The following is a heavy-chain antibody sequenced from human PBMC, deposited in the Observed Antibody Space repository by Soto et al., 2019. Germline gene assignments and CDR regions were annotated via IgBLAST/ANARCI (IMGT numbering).Heavy chain of an antibody. V-gene: IGHV3-7*01. CDR2: IKPDGSEQ. D-gene: IGHD1-20*01. Sequence: GWLILFCAAPEFTFDQYYMTWVLQAPGKGPEWVANIKPDGSEQYYVDSVKCRFTISRDNANNSLYLQMNSLRAEDTAVYFCARGNWNYYYGFDVWGQGTTVTVSS. J-gene: IGHJ6*02. CDR1: EFTFDQYY. CDR3: ARGNWNYYYGFDV.